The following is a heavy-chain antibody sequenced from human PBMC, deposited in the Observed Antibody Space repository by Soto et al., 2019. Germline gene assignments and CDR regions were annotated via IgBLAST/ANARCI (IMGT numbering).Heavy chain of an antibody. CDR1: GFTFSSYS. CDR2: FRTSGDGGTT. V-gene: IGHV3-23*01. Sequence: GGSLRLSCAASGFTFSSYSMSWVRQAPGKGLEWVSGFRTSGDGGTTYYTDSVKGRFTISRDNSKDTLFLQMNSLRAEDTAIYYCAKKVNSGPGSQYFDYWGQGTLVTVSS. J-gene: IGHJ4*02. D-gene: IGHD1-1*01. CDR3: AKKVNSGPGSQYFDY.